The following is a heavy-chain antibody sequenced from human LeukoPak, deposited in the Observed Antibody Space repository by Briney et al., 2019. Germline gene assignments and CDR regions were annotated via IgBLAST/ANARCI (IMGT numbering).Heavy chain of an antibody. J-gene: IGHJ4*02. CDR3: ARGGTYYDYVWGSYRLDY. CDR1: GGTFISYA. CDR2: IIPIFGTA. D-gene: IGHD3-16*02. Sequence: GASVKVSCKASGGTFISYAISWVRQAPGQGREWMGGIIPIFGTANYAQKFQGTVTINTDESTSTAYMELSSLRSEDTAVYYCARGGTYYDYVWGSYRLDYWGQGTLVTVSS. V-gene: IGHV1-69*05.